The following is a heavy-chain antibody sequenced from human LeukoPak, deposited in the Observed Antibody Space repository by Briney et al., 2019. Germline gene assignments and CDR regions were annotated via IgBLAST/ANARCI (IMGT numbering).Heavy chain of an antibody. CDR3: ASTDYQVDY. V-gene: IGHV3-9*01. D-gene: IGHD3-16*01. Sequence: PGRSLRLSCAAAGFTFDDYAMHWVRQAPGKGLEWVSGISWNSGSIGYADSVKGRFTISRDNAKNSLYLQMNSLRAEDTAVYYCASTDYQVDYWGQGTLVTVSS. CDR1: GFTFDDYA. CDR2: ISWNSGSI. J-gene: IGHJ4*02.